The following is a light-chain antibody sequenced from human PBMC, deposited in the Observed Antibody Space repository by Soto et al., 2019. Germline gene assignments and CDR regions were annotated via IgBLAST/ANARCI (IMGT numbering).Light chain of an antibody. CDR2: DVN. CDR1: SSDVGKYDY. Sequence: QSALTQPPSASGSPGQSVTISCTGTSSDVGKYDYVSWFQHHPGKAPKLIIYDVNNRPSGAPDRFSGSTSGNTASLTISGLQAEDETDYFCSLYSSNGSLIFGPGTKVTVL. CDR3: SLYSSNGSLI. J-gene: IGLJ1*01. V-gene: IGLV2-18*01.